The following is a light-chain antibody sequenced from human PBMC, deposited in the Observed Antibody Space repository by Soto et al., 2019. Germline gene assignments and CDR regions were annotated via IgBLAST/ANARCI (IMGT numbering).Light chain of an antibody. CDR1: QSVSSN. J-gene: IGKJ1*01. CDR2: GAS. Sequence: EITMTQSPANLSVSPGERATLSCRASQSVSSNLAWYQQKPGQAPRLLIYGASTRAAGIPARFSGSGSGTEFILTISSLQSEDFAVYYCHEYNTWPWTFGQGTKVEIK. V-gene: IGKV3-15*01. CDR3: HEYNTWPWT.